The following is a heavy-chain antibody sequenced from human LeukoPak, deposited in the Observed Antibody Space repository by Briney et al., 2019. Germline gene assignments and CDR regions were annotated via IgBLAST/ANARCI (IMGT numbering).Heavy chain of an antibody. V-gene: IGHV3-23*01. J-gene: IGHJ4*02. CDR3: AKERMYNNGWFSP. CDR1: GFAFSNCG. Sequence: PGGSLRLSCAASGFAFSNCGMDWVRQAPGRGLEWVSSIGGSGAKTYYADSVKGRFTISRDNSKDTLYLQMDSLRAEDTAVYYCAKERMYNNGWFSPWGQGTLVTVSS. CDR2: IGGSGAKT. D-gene: IGHD6-19*01.